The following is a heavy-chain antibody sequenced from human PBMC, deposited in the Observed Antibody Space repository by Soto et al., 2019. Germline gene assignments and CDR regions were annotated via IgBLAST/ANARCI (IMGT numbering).Heavy chain of an antibody. D-gene: IGHD4-17*01. CDR3: AGDPDYGDATVGDY. CDR2: INAGNGNT. CDR1: GYTFTSYA. Sequence: QVPLVQSGAEVKKPGASVKVSCKASGYTFTSYAMHWVRQAPGQRLEWMGWINAGNGNTKYSQKFQGRVTITRDTAASTAYMELSSLRSEDTAVDYCAGDPDYGDATVGDYWGQGTLVTVSS. J-gene: IGHJ4*02. V-gene: IGHV1-3*01.